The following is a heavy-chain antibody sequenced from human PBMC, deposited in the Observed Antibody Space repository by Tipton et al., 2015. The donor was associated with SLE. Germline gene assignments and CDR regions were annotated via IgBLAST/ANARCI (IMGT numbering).Heavy chain of an antibody. V-gene: IGHV4-38-2*01. CDR1: GYSISSGYY. J-gene: IGHJ6*02. D-gene: IGHD6-13*01. Sequence: TLSLTCAVSGYSISSGYYWGWIRQPPGKGLEWLGSNYHSGSTYYNPSLKSRVTISVDTSKNPFSLKLSSVTAADTAVYYCARANSSSWYGVDYYGMDVWGQGTTVTVSS. CDR2: NYHSGST. CDR3: ARANSSSWYGVDYYGMDV.